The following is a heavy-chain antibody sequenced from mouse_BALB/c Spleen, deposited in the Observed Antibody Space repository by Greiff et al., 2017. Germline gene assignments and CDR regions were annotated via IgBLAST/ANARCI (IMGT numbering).Heavy chain of an antibody. CDR2: IWGDGST. CDR1: GFSLTGYG. J-gene: IGHJ4*01. CDR3: ARDTARLAMDS. Sequence: QVQLKESEPGLVAPSQSLSITCTVSGFSLTGYGVNWVRQPPGKGLEWLGMIWGDGSTDYNSALRSRLSISKDNSKSQVFLKMNSLQTDDTARYYSARDTARLAMDSWGEGNSDTVSP. V-gene: IGHV2-6-7*01. D-gene: IGHD6-1*01.